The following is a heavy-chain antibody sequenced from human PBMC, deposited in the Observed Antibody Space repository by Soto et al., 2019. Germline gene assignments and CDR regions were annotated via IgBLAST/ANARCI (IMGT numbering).Heavy chain of an antibody. V-gene: IGHV1-69*13. CDR2: IIPIFGTA. CDR1: GSTFSSYA. J-gene: IGHJ6*04. D-gene: IGHD2-15*01. CDR3: ARDDVLCDGGRCYGVPLDV. Sequence: ASVKVSRTPSGSTFSSYAISWVRQAPGQGLEWIGRIIPIFGTANYAQKFQGRVTITADEYTSTAYVELSSLRSEDTAVYYCARDDVLCDGGRCYGVPLDVWGKGITVTVSA.